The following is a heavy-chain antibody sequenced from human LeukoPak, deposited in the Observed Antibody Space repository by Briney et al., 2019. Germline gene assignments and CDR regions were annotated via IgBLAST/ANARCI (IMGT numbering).Heavy chain of an antibody. CDR2: IYSGGST. J-gene: IGHJ5*02. D-gene: IGHD6-13*01. V-gene: IGHV3-53*01. CDR3: AREKYSSSWENWFDP. CDR1: GFTFSDYY. Sequence: PGGSLRLSCAASGFTFSDYYMSWIRQAPGKGLEWVSVIYSGGSTYYADSVKGRFTISRDNSKNTLYLQMNSLRAEDTAVYYCAREKYSSSWENWFDPWGQGTLVTVSS.